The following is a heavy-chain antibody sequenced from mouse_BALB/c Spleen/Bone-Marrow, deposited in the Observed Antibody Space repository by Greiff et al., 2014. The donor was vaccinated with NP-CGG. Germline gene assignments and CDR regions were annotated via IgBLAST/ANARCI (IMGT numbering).Heavy chain of an antibody. J-gene: IGHJ4*01. CDR3: ARVYGSSYDPYYYAMDY. V-gene: IGHV2-9*02. D-gene: IGHD1-1*01. Sequence: VQLQQSGPGLVAPSQGLSITCTVSGFSLTSYGVYWARQPPGKGLEWLGVIWAGGSTNYNSALMSRLSISKDNSKSQVFLKMNSLQTDDTAMYYCARVYGSSYDPYYYAMDYWGQGTSVTVSS. CDR2: IWAGGST. CDR1: GFSLTSYG.